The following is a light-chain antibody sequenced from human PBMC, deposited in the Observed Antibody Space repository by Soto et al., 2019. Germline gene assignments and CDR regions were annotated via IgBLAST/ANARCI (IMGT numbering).Light chain of an antibody. CDR3: GSWYTSLSAYV. J-gene: IGLJ1*01. V-gene: IGLV1-51*01. CDR1: SSNIGGNS. CDR2: DDN. Sequence: QSVMTQPPSVSAAPGQKVTISCSGSSSNIGGNSVSWYQQLPGTAPKLLIYDDNKRPSGIPDRFSGSKSGTSATLGITGFQTGDEADYYCGSWYTSLSAYVFGTGTQLTVL.